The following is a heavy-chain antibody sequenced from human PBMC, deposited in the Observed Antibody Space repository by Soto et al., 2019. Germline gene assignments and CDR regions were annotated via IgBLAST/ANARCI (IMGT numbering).Heavy chain of an antibody. V-gene: IGHV4-39*01. J-gene: IGHJ4*02. D-gene: IGHD2-2*01. CDR3: ARRTLIVVPAAMREYYFDY. Sequence: SETLSLTCTVSGGSISSSSYYWGWIRQPPGKGLEWIGSIYYSGSTYYNPSLKSRVTISVDTSKNQFSLKLSSVTAADTAVYYCARRTLIVVPAAMREYYFDYWGQGTLVTVSS. CDR1: GGSISSSSYY. CDR2: IYYSGST.